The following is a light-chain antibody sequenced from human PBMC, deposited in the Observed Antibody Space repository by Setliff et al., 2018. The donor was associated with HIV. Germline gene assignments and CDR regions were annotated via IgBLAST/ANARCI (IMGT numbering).Light chain of an antibody. CDR1: ISNIGGYNF. CDR3: SSYTNYNLAI. Sequence: QSVLTQPASVSGSTGQSITISCTGSISNIGGYNFVSWYRQYPGEVPKLMIFEVNNRPSGVSNRFSGSKSGNTASLTISGLQPEDEADYYCSSYTNYNLAIFGPGTKVTVL. V-gene: IGLV2-14*01. J-gene: IGLJ1*01. CDR2: EVN.